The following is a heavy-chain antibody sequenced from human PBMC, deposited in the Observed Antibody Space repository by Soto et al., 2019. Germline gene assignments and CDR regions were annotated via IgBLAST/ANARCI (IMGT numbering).Heavy chain of an antibody. J-gene: IGHJ4*02. CDR1: GGSISSSSYY. D-gene: IGHD5-12*01. Sequence: PSETLSLTCTVSGGSISSSSYYWGWIRQPPGKGLEWIGSIYYSGSTYYNPSLKSRVTISVDTSKNQFSLKLSSVTAADTAVYYCARQTILPVNIVATGDYWGQGTLVTVSS. CDR2: IYYSGST. CDR3: ARQTILPVNIVATGDY. V-gene: IGHV4-39*01.